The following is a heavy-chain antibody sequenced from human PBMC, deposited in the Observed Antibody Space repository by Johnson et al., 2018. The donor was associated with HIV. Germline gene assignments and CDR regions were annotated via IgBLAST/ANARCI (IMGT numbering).Heavy chain of an antibody. V-gene: IGHV3-13*01. CDR1: GFPFKNFD. Sequence: VQLVESGGGLEQPGGSLRLSCAASGFPFKNFDLHCVRHPTGKGLQWVSIIGAAGDTFCPGSVKGRFTVSRDYVKNTLYLQMNSLRAEDTAVYYCAKDVVAVAGNDAFDIWGQGTMVTVSS. CDR2: IGAAGDT. CDR3: AKDVVAVAGNDAFDI. D-gene: IGHD6-19*01. J-gene: IGHJ3*02.